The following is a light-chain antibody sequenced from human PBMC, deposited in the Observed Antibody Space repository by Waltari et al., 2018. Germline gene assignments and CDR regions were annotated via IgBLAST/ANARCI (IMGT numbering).Light chain of an antibody. V-gene: IGKV3-15*01. CDR1: QSVSGN. CDR3: QQYNDWPQT. CDR2: GAS. Sequence: IVMTQSPATLSVSPGERVTLSCRASQSVSGNLAWYQKKRGQAPRLLMYGASTRAAGVPTRFSGSGSGTEFTVTISSLQSEDFAVYYCQQYNDWPQTFGQGTKLETK. J-gene: IGKJ2*01.